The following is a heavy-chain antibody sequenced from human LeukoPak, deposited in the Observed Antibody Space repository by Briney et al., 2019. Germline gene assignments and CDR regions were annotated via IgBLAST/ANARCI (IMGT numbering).Heavy chain of an antibody. V-gene: IGHV1-69*06. CDR1: GGTFSSYA. J-gene: IGHJ6*04. Sequence: SVKVSCRASGGTFSSYAISWVRQAPGQGLEWMGGIIPIFGTANYAQKFQGRVTITADKSTSTAYMELSSLRSEDTAVYYCASHSGVPTAAGTGYYYYGMDVWGKGTTVTVSS. D-gene: IGHD6-13*01. CDR2: IIPIFGTA. CDR3: ASHSGVPTAAGTGYYYYGMDV.